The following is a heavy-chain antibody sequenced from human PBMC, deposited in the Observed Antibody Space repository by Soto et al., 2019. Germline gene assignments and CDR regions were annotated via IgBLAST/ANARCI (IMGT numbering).Heavy chain of an antibody. Sequence: QVQLVESGGGVVQPGRSLRLSCAASGFTFSSSAMHWVRQAPGKGLEWVAVLSYDGSNKYYADSVKGRFTISRDNSKNTLYLQMNSMRAEDTAVYYCARDKRDLRFLEWSYYFDYWGQGTLVTVSS. CDR1: GFTFSSSA. D-gene: IGHD3-3*01. CDR2: LSYDGSNK. J-gene: IGHJ4*02. V-gene: IGHV3-30-3*01. CDR3: ARDKRDLRFLEWSYYFDY.